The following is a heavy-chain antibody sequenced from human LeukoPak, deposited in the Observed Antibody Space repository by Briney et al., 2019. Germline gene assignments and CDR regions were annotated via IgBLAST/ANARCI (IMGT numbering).Heavy chain of an antibody. CDR3: AFSHYYDSSGYYYLDNWFDP. J-gene: IGHJ5*02. V-gene: IGHV1-2*06. Sequence: GASVKVSCKASGYTFTGYYMHWVRQAPGQGLEWMGRINPNSGGTNYAQKFQGRVTITADESTSTAYMELSSLRSEDTAVYYCAFSHYYDSSGYYYLDNWFDPWGQGALVTVSS. CDR1: GYTFTGYY. CDR2: INPNSGGT. D-gene: IGHD3-22*01.